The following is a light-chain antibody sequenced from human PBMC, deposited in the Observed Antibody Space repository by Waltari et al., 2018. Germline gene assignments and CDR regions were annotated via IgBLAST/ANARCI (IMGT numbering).Light chain of an antibody. CDR3: QQLNSYPIT. V-gene: IGKV1-9*01. CDR2: GAS. CDR1: QDISSH. J-gene: IGKJ5*01. Sequence: DIQLPQSPSFLSASVGDRVTTTCRASQDISSHLAWYQKNPGKAPKLLVYGASTLGSGVPSGFGGGGSGTEFTLTISSLQPEDFATYYCQQLNSYPITFGQGTRLEIK.